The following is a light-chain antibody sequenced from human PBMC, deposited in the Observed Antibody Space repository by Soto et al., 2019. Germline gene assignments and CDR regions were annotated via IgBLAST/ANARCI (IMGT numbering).Light chain of an antibody. CDR2: ATS. CDR1: QTIVNS. V-gene: IGKV1-39*01. CDR3: QQSYNLPLT. J-gene: IGKJ4*01. Sequence: DIQMTQSPSSLSASVGDRVTINCRASQTIVNSLNWYQQKPGTAPKLLIYATSSLQSGVPSRFSSSGSGTDFTFTISSLQPEDFATYYCQQSYNLPLTLGGGTKVDIK.